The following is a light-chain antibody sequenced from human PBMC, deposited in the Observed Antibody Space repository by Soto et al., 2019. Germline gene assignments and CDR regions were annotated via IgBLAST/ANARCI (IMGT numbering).Light chain of an antibody. CDR2: DVS. J-gene: IGLJ2*01. CDR3: SSYTSSSTLDVV. Sequence: QSALTQPASVSGSPAQSITISCTGTSSDVGGYNYVSWYQQHPGKDPKLMIYDVSNRPSGVCNRFSGSKSGNTASLTISGLQAEDEADYYCSSYTSSSTLDVVFGGGTKVTVL. CDR1: SSDVGGYNY. V-gene: IGLV2-14*01.